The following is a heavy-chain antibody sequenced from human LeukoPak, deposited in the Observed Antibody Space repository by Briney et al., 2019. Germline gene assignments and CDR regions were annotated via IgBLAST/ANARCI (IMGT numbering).Heavy chain of an antibody. CDR1: GFTFSSNG. V-gene: IGHV3-33*01. Sequence: GGSLGLSCAGSGFTFSSNGMHWVRQAPGKGLELVAIIWYGGSKKYYADSVKGRFTISRDDSKRTVSLQMNSLRAEDTAVYYCARAGVGTYGMDAWGQGTAVTVSS. CDR2: IWYGGSKK. J-gene: IGHJ6*02. D-gene: IGHD1-14*01. CDR3: ARAGVGTYGMDA.